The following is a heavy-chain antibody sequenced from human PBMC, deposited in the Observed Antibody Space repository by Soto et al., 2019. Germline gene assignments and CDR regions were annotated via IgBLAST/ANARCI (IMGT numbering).Heavy chain of an antibody. Sequence: KTSETLSLTCTVSGGSISSGGYYWSWIRQHPGKGLEWIGYIYYSGSTYYNPSLKSRVTISVDTSKNQFSLKLSSVTAADTAMYYCARGPMVRGHYGMDVWGQGTTVTVSS. J-gene: IGHJ6*02. CDR1: GGSISSGGYY. CDR3: ARGPMVRGHYGMDV. CDR2: IYYSGST. V-gene: IGHV4-31*03. D-gene: IGHD3-10*01.